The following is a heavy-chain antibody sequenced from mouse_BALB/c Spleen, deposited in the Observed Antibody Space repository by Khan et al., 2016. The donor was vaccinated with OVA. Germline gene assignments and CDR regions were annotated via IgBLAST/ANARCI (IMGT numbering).Heavy chain of an antibody. CDR2: ISYSGST. V-gene: IGHV3-2*02. J-gene: IGHJ4*01. CDR1: GYSITSDYA. CDR3: ARDGSRYNYAMDY. D-gene: IGHD2-3*01. Sequence: EVQLQESGPGLVKPSQSLSLTCTVTGYSITSDYAWNWIRQFPGNTLEWMGYISYSGSTNYNPSLKSRISITGDTSKNQFILQLNSVTTEDTATYYCARDGSRYNYAMDYWGQGTSVTVSS.